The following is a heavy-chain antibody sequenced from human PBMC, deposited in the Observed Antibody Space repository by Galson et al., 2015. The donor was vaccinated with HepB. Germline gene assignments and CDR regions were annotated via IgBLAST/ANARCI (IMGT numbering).Heavy chain of an antibody. Sequence: SVKVSCKASGYTFTSYGISWVRQAPGQGLEWMGWISAYNDNTNYAQKLQGRVTMTTDTSTSTAYMELRSLRSDDTAVYYCARGSGRGQQLAGRAGWFDPWGQEPWSPSPQ. D-gene: IGHD6-13*01. J-gene: IGHJ5*02. CDR3: ARGSGRGQQLAGRAGWFDP. CDR2: ISAYNDNT. V-gene: IGHV1-18*01. CDR1: GYTFTSYG.